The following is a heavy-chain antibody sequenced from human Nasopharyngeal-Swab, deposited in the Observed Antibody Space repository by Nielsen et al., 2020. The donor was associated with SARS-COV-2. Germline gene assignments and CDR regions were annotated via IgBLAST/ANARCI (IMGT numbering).Heavy chain of an antibody. J-gene: IGHJ3*02. D-gene: IGHD3-16*02. Sequence: SETLSLTCTVSGGSISSGGYYWSWIRQHPGKGLEWIGYIYYSGSTYYNPSLKSRVTISVDTSKTPFSLKLSSVTAADTAVYYCARGEFGGVIVLDAFDIWGQGTMVTVSS. CDR2: IYYSGST. CDR3: ARGEFGGVIVLDAFDI. CDR1: GGSISSGGYY. V-gene: IGHV4-31*03.